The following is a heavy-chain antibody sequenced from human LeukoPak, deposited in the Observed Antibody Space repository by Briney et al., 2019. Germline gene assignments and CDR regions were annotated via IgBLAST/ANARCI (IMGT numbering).Heavy chain of an antibody. CDR3: ARDRGGGYDFWSGYYTFDY. CDR2: IYSGGST. CDR1: GFIFSTYS. J-gene: IGHJ4*02. V-gene: IGHV3-66*02. D-gene: IGHD3-3*01. Sequence: GGSLRLSCAASGFIFSTYSMNWVRQAPGKGLEWVSVIYSGGSTYYADSVKGRFTISRDNSKNTLYLQMNSLRAEDTAVYYCARDRGGGYDFWSGYYTFDYWGQGTLVTVSS.